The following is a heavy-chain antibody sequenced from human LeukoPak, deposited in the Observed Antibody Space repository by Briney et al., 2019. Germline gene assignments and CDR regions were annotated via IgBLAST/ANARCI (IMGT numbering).Heavy chain of an antibody. V-gene: IGHV3-7*01. J-gene: IGHJ3*02. Sequence: GGSLRLSCAASGFTFSSYWMSWVRQAPGKGLEWVANIKQDGSEKYYVDSVKGRFTISRDNAKNSLYLQMNSLRAEDTAVYYCAKEGPSDAFDIWGQGTMVTVSS. CDR1: GFTFSSYW. CDR3: AKEGPSDAFDI. CDR2: IKQDGSEK.